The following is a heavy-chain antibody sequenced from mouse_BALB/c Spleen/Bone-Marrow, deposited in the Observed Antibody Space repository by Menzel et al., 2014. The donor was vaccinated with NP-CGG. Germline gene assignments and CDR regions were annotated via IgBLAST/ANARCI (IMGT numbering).Heavy chain of an antibody. D-gene: IGHD2-3*01. V-gene: IGHV2-2*02. Sequence: VQLQQSGPGLVQPSQSLSITCTVSGFSLTNFGVHWVRQSPGKGLEWLGVIWSGGSTDYNAALISRLSISKDNSKSQVFFKMNSLQANDTAIYYCARADGFYDYWGQGTTLTVSS. CDR1: GFSLTNFG. J-gene: IGHJ2*01. CDR2: IWSGGST. CDR3: ARADGFYDY.